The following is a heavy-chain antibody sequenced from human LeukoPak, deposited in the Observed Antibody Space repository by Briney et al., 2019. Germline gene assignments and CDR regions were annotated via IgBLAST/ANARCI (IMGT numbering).Heavy chain of an antibody. CDR2: IYYSGST. CDR3: ARLRIAVAGVLDYYYGMDV. CDR1: GGSISSYY. D-gene: IGHD6-19*01. V-gene: IGHV4-59*01. Sequence: KTSETLSLTCTVSGGSISSYYWSWIRQPPGKGLEWIGYIYYSGSTNYNPSLKSRVTISVDTSKNQFSLKLSSVTAADTAVYYCARLRIAVAGVLDYYYGMDVWGQGTTVTVSS. J-gene: IGHJ6*02.